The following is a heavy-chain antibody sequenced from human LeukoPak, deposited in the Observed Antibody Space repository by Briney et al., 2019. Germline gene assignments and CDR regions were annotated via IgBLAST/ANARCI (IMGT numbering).Heavy chain of an antibody. D-gene: IGHD2-21*01. CDR1: GYTFTSYY. CDR2: INPSGGST. J-gene: IGHJ4*02. V-gene: IGHV1-46*01. Sequence: ASVKVSCKASGYTFTSYYMHWVRQAPGQGLEWMGIINPSGGSTSYVQKFQGRVTMTRDTSTSTVYMELSSLRSEDTAVYYCARDYCGGDCYSGFFDYWGQGTLVTVSS. CDR3: ARDYCGGDCYSGFFDY.